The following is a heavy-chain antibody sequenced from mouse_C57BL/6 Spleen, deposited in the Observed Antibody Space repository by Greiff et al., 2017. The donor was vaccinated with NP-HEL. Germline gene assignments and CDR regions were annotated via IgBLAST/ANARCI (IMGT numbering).Heavy chain of an antibody. J-gene: IGHJ3*01. CDR3: ARGGDYDWFAY. Sequence: QVQLQQPGAELVRPGSSVKLSCKASGYTFTSYWVHWVKQRPIQGLEWIGNIDPSDSETHYNQKFKDKATLTVDKSSSTAYMQLSSLTAEDSAVYYCARGGDYDWFAYWGQGTLVTVSA. CDR2: IDPSDSET. D-gene: IGHD2-4*01. CDR1: GYTFTSYW. V-gene: IGHV1-52*01.